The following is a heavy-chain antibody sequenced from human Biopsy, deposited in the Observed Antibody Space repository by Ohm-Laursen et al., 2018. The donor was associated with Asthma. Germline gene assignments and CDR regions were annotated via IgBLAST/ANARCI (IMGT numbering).Heavy chain of an antibody. V-gene: IGHV3-7*01. J-gene: IGHJ1*01. CDR2: IKHDGSEK. CDR3: ARTFHFWSPYHAEHYQL. Sequence: SLRLSCAVSGFTFGDYWMSWVRQVPGKGLEWAANIKHDGSEKNHVDSLKGRFTISRDNAKNSLYLQMNSLRAEDTAVYYCARTFHFWSPYHAEHYQLWGQGTLVTVSS. CDR1: GFTFGDYW. D-gene: IGHD3-3*02.